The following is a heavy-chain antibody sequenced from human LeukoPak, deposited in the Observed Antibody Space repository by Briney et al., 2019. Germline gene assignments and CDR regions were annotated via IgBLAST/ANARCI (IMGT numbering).Heavy chain of an antibody. CDR1: GGSISSYY. CDR2: ASDSGNT. V-gene: IGHV4-59*13. D-gene: IGHD3-3*02. J-gene: IGHJ6*02. Sequence: PSETLSLTCTVSGGSISSYYWSWIRQPPGEGLEWISYASDSGNTNYNPSLKRRVTISVDTSKTQFSLKLSSVPAADTAVYYCARDGSTFTSGAMDVWGRGTTVTVSS. CDR3: ARDGSTFTSGAMDV.